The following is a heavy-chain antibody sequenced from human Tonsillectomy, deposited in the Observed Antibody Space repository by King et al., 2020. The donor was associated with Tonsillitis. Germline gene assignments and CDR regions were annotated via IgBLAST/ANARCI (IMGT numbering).Heavy chain of an antibody. CDR1: GFSLSTSGVG. CDR2: IYWDDDK. Sequence: TLKESGPTLVKPTQTLTLTCTFSGFSLSTSGVGVGWIRQPPGKALEWLALIYWDDDKYYSPSVKSRLSHPKDTSKNQVVLTMTNMDPVDTATYYCAHRENEWRGWSWFDPWGQGTLVTVSS. D-gene: IGHD3-3*01. CDR3: AHRENEWRGWSWFDP. V-gene: IGHV2-5*02. J-gene: IGHJ5*02.